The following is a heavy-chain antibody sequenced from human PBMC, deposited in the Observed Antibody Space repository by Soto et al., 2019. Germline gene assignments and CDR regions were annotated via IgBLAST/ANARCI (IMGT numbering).Heavy chain of an antibody. CDR3: ARDHGDSRNIPDV. CDR2: IYYSGST. CDR1: GGSISSGGYY. D-gene: IGHD2-21*01. J-gene: IGHJ6*02. Sequence: SETLSLTCTVSGGSISSGGYYWSWIRQHPGKGLEWIGYIYYSGSTYYNPSLKSRVTISVDTSKNQFSLKLSSVTAADTAVYYCARDHGDSRNIPDVWGQGTTVTVSS. V-gene: IGHV4-30-4*08.